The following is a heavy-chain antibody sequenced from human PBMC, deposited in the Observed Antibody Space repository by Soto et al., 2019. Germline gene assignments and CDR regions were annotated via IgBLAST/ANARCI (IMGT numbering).Heavy chain of an antibody. CDR2: IYHSGTA. CDR3: AAARYFDQSRFDP. V-gene: IGHV4-4*02. J-gene: IGHJ5*02. D-gene: IGHD3-9*01. CDR1: GGSVSSTNW. Sequence: SETLSLTCAVSGGSVSSTNWWTWVRQSPGKGLEWIGEIYHSGTATYNPSPKSRVTISVDTSKNQFSLKLSSVTAADTAVYYCAAARYFDQSRFDPWGQGTLVTAPQ.